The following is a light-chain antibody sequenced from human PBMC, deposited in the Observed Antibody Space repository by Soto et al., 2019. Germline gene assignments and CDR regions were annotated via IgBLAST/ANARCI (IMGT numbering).Light chain of an antibody. Sequence: AIQLTQSPSSLSASVGDRVTITCRASQGISSALAWYQQKPGKAPKLLIYDASSLESGVPSRFRGSGSGTDFTLTNSNLQTEEFATYFCQQVKYYPVTFGQGTRLEIK. J-gene: IGKJ5*01. CDR3: QQVKYYPVT. V-gene: IGKV1D-13*01. CDR1: QGISSA. CDR2: DAS.